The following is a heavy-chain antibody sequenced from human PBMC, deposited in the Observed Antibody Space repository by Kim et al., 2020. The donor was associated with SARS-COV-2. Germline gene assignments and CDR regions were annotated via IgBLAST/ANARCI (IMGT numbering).Heavy chain of an antibody. J-gene: IGHJ5*02. D-gene: IGHD2-21*02. CDR1: GGSISSYY. Sequence: SETLSLTCTVSGGSISSYYWSWIRQPPGKGLEWIGYIYYSGSTNYNPSLKSRVTISVDTSKNQFSLKLSSVTAADTAVYYCARAGGNSPNGWFDPWGQGTLVTVSS. CDR2: IYYSGST. V-gene: IGHV4-59*13. CDR3: ARAGGNSPNGWFDP.